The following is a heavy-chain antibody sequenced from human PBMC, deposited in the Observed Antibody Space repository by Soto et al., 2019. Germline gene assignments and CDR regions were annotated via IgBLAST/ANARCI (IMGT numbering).Heavy chain of an antibody. V-gene: IGHV4-39*01. Sequence: ETLSLTCSVSGGSISSFTYYWGWIRQPPGKGLEWIGTVYYNENTYYNPSLKSRVTITVDTAKNQFSLNLRSVTAADTAMYFCARRERYYGSPGWFDPWGQGTLVTVSS. D-gene: IGHD3-10*01. J-gene: IGHJ5*02. CDR1: GGSISSFTYY. CDR2: VYYNENT. CDR3: ARRERYYGSPGWFDP.